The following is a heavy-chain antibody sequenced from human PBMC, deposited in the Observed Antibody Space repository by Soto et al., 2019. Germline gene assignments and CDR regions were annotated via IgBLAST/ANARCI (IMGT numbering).Heavy chain of an antibody. CDR2: IYYSGST. D-gene: IGHD2-15*01. CDR3: AKTVVVAATRWFDP. J-gene: IGHJ5*02. V-gene: IGHV4-39*01. CDR1: GGSISSSSYY. Sequence: SETLSLTCTVSGGSISSSSYYWGWIRQPPWKGLEWIGSIYYSGSTYYNPSLKSRVTISVDTSKNQFSLKLSSVTAADTAVYYCAKTVVVAATRWFDPWGQGTLVTVSS.